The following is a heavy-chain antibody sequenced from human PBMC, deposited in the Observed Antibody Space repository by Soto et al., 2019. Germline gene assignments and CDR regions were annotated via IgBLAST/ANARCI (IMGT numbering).Heavy chain of an antibody. D-gene: IGHD4-17*01. J-gene: IGHJ4*02. CDR3: ASKKEMTTVTPDYVY. CDR1: GYTFTSYG. CDR2: IIPIFGTA. V-gene: IGHV1-69*13. Sequence: QVQLVQSGAEVKKPGASVKVSCKASGYTFTSYGISWVRQAPGQGLEWMGGIIPIFGTANYAQKFQGRVTITADESTSTAYMELSSLRSEDTAVYYCASKKEMTTVTPDYVYWGQGTLVTVSS.